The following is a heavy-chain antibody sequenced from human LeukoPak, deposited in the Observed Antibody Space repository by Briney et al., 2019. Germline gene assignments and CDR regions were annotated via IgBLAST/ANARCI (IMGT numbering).Heavy chain of an antibody. D-gene: IGHD2-15*01. CDR1: GYTFTSYD. CDR2: INPSGGST. CDR3: ARFVTKRVAAMGY. V-gene: IGHV1-46*01. Sequence: ASVKVSCKASGYTFTSYDINWVRQAPGQGLEWMGIINPSGGSTSYAQKFQGRVTMTRDMSTSTVYMELSSLRSEDTAVYYCARFVTKRVAAMGYWGQGTLVTVSS. J-gene: IGHJ4*02.